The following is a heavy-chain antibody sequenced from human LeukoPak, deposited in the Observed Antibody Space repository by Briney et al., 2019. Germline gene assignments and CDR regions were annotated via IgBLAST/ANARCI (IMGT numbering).Heavy chain of an antibody. D-gene: IGHD1-14*01. CDR3: ATDPAGGNPSYYFDY. V-gene: IGHV1-24*01. Sequence: ASVKVSCKVSGYTLTELSMHWVRQAPGKGLEWMGGFDPEDGETIYAQKFQGRVTMTEDTSTDTAYMELSSLRSADTAVYYCATDPAGGNPSYYFDYWGQGTLVTVSS. J-gene: IGHJ4*02. CDR1: GYTLTELS. CDR2: FDPEDGET.